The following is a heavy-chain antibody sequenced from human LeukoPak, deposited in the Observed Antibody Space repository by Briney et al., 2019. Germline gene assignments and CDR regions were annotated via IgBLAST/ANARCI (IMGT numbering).Heavy chain of an antibody. CDR1: GYTFTSYY. V-gene: IGHV1-46*01. Sequence: ASVKVSCKASGYTFTSYYMHWVRQAPGQGLEWMGIINPSGGSTSYAQKFQGRVTMTRDTSTSTVYMELSSLRSEDTAVYYCARYIPSCGGNCNDGFNIWGQGTMVSVSS. CDR2: INPSGGST. CDR3: ARYIPSCGGNCNDGFNI. D-gene: IGHD2-21*01. J-gene: IGHJ3*02.